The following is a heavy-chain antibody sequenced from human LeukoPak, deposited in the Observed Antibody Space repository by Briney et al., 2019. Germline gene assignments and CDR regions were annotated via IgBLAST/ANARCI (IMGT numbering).Heavy chain of an antibody. Sequence: GGSLRLSCAASGFTFSSFAMSWVRQTPGKGLEWVSTFDTGGVTFYADSVRGRFTISRDNSKNTLFLQMDSLRAEDTAVYYCAARRPYYSVSWGQGTLVTVSS. D-gene: IGHD2-21*01. CDR3: AARRPYYSVS. CDR1: GFTFSSFA. CDR2: FDTGGVT. J-gene: IGHJ4*02. V-gene: IGHV3-23*01.